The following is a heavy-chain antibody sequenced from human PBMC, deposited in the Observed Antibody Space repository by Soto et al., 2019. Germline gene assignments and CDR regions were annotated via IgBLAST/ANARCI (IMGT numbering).Heavy chain of an antibody. V-gene: IGHV3-74*01. CDR1: GFTFSSYW. CDR2: INSDGSST. CDR3: ARAQQPSYYYGSGSYYKYYYYYYMDV. J-gene: IGHJ6*03. D-gene: IGHD3-10*01. Sequence: GGSLRLSCAASGFTFSSYWMHWVRQAPGKGLVWVSRINSDGSSTSYADSVKGRFTISRDNAKNTLYLQMNSLRAEDTAVYYCARAQQPSYYYGSGSYYKYYYYYYMDVWGKGTTVTVSS.